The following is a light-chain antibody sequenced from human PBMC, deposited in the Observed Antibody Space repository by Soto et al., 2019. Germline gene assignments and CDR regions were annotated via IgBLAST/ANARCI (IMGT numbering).Light chain of an antibody. CDR3: QQYGSSHT. V-gene: IGKV3-20*01. CDR2: GAS. Sequence: EIVLTQSPGTLSLSPGERATLSCRATESVSKSLAWYQQQPGQAPRLLIYGASNRATGIPDRFSGSGSGTEFTLIISRLEPADFAVYYCQQYGSSHTFGQGTKVDI. CDR1: ESVSKS. J-gene: IGKJ1*01.